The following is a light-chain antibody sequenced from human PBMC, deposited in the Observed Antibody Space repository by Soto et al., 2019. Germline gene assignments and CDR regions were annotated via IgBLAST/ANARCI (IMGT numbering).Light chain of an antibody. CDR2: GAS. V-gene: IGKV3-20*01. Sequence: EIVLTQSPGTLSLSPGERATLSCRASQSVSTSYVAWYQQKPGQAPRLLIYGASNRATGIPHRFSGSGSGTDFTLTISRLEPEDFAVYYCQQYVGSPPRITFGQGTRLEIK. CDR1: QSVSTSY. J-gene: IGKJ5*01. CDR3: QQYVGSPPRIT.